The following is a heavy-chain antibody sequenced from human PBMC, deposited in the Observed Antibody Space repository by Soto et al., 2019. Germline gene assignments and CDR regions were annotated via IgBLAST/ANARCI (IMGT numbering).Heavy chain of an antibody. Sequence: GASVKVSCKASGYTFTDYYMHWVRQAPGQGLECMGWINPNSGGTNYAQKFQDRVTMTRDTSISTAYMELRRLRSDDTAVYYCARDGRSLWFGESFDYWGQGTLVTVSS. CDR3: ARDGRSLWFGESFDY. J-gene: IGHJ4*02. D-gene: IGHD3-10*01. CDR2: INPNSGGT. V-gene: IGHV1-2*02. CDR1: GYTFTDYY.